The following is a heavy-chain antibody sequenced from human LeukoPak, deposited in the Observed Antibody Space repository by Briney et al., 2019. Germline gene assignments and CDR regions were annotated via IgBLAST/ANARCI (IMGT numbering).Heavy chain of an antibody. V-gene: IGHV4-39*01. CDR3: ARPRSGSSYSSGWYWFDP. J-gene: IGHJ5*02. Sequence: SETLSLTCSVSGGSISNKNSYWGWIRQAPGKGLEWMGRIYYSGSTYYKPSLKSRVTISVDTSKNQFSLKLRSVTAADTAVYYCARPRSGSSYSSGWYWFDPWGQGTLVTVSS. CDR1: GGSISNKNSY. CDR2: IYYSGST. D-gene: IGHD6-19*01.